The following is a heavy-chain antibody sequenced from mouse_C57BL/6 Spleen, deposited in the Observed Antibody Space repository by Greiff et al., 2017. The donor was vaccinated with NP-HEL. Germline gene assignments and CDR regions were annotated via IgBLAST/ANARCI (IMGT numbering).Heavy chain of an antibody. Sequence: EVQLVESGGGLVKPGGSLKLSCAASGFTFSSYTMSWVRQTPEKRLEWVATISGGGGNNYYPDSVKGRFTISRDNAKNTLCLQMSSLRSEDTALYYCARQDNYYAMDYWGQGTSVTVSS. CDR1: GFTFSSYT. CDR2: ISGGGGNN. J-gene: IGHJ4*01. V-gene: IGHV5-9*01. CDR3: ARQDNYYAMDY.